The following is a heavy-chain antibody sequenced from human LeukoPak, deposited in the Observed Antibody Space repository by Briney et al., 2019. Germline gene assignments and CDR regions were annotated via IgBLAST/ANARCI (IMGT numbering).Heavy chain of an antibody. J-gene: IGHJ4*02. Sequence: GSLRLSCAASGITFSSYGMSWVRQAPGKGLEWVSSISSTGGTTYYADSVKGRFTISRDNSKNTLYLQMNSLRVEDTAVYYCAIGPGGLFHYWGQGTLVTVSS. CDR1: GITFSSYG. CDR3: AIGPGGLFHY. CDR2: ISSTGGTT. D-gene: IGHD4-23*01. V-gene: IGHV3-23*01.